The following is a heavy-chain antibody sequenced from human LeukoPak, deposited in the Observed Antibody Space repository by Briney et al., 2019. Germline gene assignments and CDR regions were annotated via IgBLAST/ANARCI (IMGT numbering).Heavy chain of an antibody. Sequence: QPGGSLRLSCVAPGFTFDDYAMHWIRQAPGKGLEWVSGITWNSRSSAYVDSVRGRFSISRDNAKNSLYLQMNNLRPEDTAFYYCAKGRRGGYRDYFDHWGQGSLVGVSS. CDR2: ITWNSRSS. D-gene: IGHD4-17*01. CDR3: AKGRRGGYRDYFDH. CDR1: GFTFDDYA. V-gene: IGHV3-9*01. J-gene: IGHJ5*02.